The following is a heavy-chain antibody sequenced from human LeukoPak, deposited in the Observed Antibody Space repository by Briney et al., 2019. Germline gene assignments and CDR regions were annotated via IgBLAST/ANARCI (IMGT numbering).Heavy chain of an antibody. J-gene: IGHJ6*03. CDR3: ARDSPYYYYYYMDV. V-gene: IGHV4-34*01. CDR1: GGSFSGYY. Sequence: SETLSLTCAVYGGSFSGYYWTWIRQPPGRGLEWIGEINHSGSTNYNPSLKSRVTISVDTSKSQFSLKLNSVTAADTAMYYCARDSPYYYYYYMDVWGKGTTVTVSS. CDR2: INHSGST.